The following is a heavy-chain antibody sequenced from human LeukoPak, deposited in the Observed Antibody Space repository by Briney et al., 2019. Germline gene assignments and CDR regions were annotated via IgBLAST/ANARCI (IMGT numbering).Heavy chain of an antibody. CDR3: ARGQGASWDTAMVTDH. D-gene: IGHD5-18*01. Sequence: ASVKVSCKASGYTFTSHGISWVRQAPGQGLEWMGWISTYNSNTNYAQKFQGRVTMTTDTSTTTAYMELRSLRSDDTAVYYCARGQGASWDTAMVTDHWGQGTLVTVSS. CDR2: ISTYNSNT. V-gene: IGHV1-18*01. CDR1: GYTFTSHG. J-gene: IGHJ4*02.